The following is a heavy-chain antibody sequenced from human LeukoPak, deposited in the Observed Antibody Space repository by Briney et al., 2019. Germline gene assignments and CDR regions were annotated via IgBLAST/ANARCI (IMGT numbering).Heavy chain of an antibody. V-gene: IGHV3-33*08. D-gene: IGHD4-23*01. CDR3: AREVVDYGGNSDFDY. CDR1: GFTFSRYW. Sequence: GGSLRLSCAASGFTFSRYWMHWLRQAPGKGLEWVAVIWYDGSNKYYADSVKGRFTISRDNSKNTLYLQMNSLRAEDTAVYYCAREVVDYGGNSDFDYWGQGTLVTVSS. J-gene: IGHJ4*02. CDR2: IWYDGSNK.